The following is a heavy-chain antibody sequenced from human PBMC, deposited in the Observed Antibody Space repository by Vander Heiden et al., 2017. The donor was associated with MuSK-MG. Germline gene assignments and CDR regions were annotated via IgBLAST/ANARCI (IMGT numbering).Heavy chain of an antibody. CDR3: ARELGRTYGFDI. Sequence: QVQLVESGGGVVRPGGSLRLSCAPSGFTFSRYGMPWGRQAPGKGLEWVAVILYDGSEKYYAASVKGRFTISRDNSRNTLYLQMNSLRAEDTAVYYCARELGRTYGFDIWGQGTMVTVSS. CDR2: ILYDGSEK. D-gene: IGHD2-8*01. V-gene: IGHV3-33*01. J-gene: IGHJ3*02. CDR1: GFTFSRYG.